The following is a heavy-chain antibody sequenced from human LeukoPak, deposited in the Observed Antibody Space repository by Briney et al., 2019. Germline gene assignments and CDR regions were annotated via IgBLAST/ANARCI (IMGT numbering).Heavy chain of an antibody. D-gene: IGHD3-10*01. CDR1: GGTFSSYA. CDR2: IIPIFGTA. V-gene: IGHV1-69*01. Sequence: SVKASCKASGGTFSSYAISWVRQAPGQGLEWMGGIIPIFGTANYAQKFQGRVTITADESTSTAYMELSSLRSEDTAVYYCARDSDRGRMWFGNWGQGTLVTVSS. CDR3: ARDSDRGRMWFGN. J-gene: IGHJ4*02.